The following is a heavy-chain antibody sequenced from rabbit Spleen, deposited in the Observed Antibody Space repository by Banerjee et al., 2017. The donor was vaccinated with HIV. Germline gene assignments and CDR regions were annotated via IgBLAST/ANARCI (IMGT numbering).Heavy chain of an antibody. Sequence: QEQLEESGGGLVQPEGSLTLTCTASGFTISSYYYMCWVRQAPGKGLEWIGCIYVGRGSTHYANWAKGRVTMYKTSSTTVTLQLTNLPAADTATYFCARSGHVGGDYIWDLWGPGTLVTVS. V-gene: IGHV1S45*01. CDR2: IYVGRGST. CDR1: GFTISSYYY. CDR3: ARSGHVGGDYIWDL. J-gene: IGHJ4*01. D-gene: IGHD1-1*01.